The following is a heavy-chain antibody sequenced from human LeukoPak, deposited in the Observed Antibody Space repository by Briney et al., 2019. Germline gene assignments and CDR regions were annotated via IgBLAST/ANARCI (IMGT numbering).Heavy chain of an antibody. CDR2: INPSGGTT. CDR3: ASYSGSYSSDFDY. D-gene: IGHD1-26*01. Sequence: GASVKVSCKASGYTFTSYYLHWVRQAPGQGLEWMGIINPSGGTTTYAQKFQGRVTMTRDTSTSTVYMELSRLRSDDTAVFYCASYSGSYSSDFDYWGQGTLVTVSS. J-gene: IGHJ4*02. CDR1: GYTFTSYY. V-gene: IGHV1-46*01.